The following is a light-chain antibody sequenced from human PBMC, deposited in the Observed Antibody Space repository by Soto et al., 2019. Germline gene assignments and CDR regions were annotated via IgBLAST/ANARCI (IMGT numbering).Light chain of an antibody. CDR1: QTFSSNY. V-gene: IGKV3-20*01. J-gene: IGKJ5*01. CDR3: QQFGTSPIT. Sequence: EIVLTQSPGTLSLSPGERATLSCRASQTFSSNYLAWYQQKPGQAPRLLIYGASSRATGVPDRFSGSGSGRDFTLTISRLEPEDFAVYYCQQFGTSPITFGQGTRLEIK. CDR2: GAS.